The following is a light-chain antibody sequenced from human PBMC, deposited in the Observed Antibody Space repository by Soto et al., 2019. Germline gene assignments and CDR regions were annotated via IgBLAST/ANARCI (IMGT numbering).Light chain of an antibody. CDR3: AAWDDSLNGV. J-gene: IGLJ2*01. CDR2: NNN. V-gene: IGLV1-44*01. CDR1: SSNIGRNI. Sequence: QSVLTQPPSASGTPGQRVTISCSGSSSNIGRNIVNWYQQLPGTAPKLLIYNNNQRPSGVPDRFSASKSGTSASLAISGLQSEDEADYYCAAWDDSLNGVFGGGTQLTVL.